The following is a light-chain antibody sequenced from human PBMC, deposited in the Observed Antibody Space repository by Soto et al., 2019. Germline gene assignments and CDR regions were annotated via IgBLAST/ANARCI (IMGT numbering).Light chain of an antibody. CDR1: QGISGY. CDR3: QQLKNDPRGFT. V-gene: IGKV1-9*01. J-gene: IGKJ3*01. Sequence: DIQLTQSPSFLSASVGDRVTITCRASQGISGYLDWYQQKPGKDPKLLIYGATTLRIGVPSRFSGTGSGTEFTLTISSLQPEDFATYYCQQLKNDPRGFTFGPGTKVDIK. CDR2: GAT.